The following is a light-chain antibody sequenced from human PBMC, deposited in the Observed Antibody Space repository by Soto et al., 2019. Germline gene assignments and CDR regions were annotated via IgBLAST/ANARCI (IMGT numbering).Light chain of an antibody. J-gene: IGKJ4*01. CDR1: QSISSY. CDR3: QQSYSTPPT. Sequence: DIQMTQSPSSLSASVGDRVTITCRASQSISSYLNWYQQKPGKAPKLLIYAASSLKSGVPSRFSGSGSVTDFTLTISSLQPEDFATYYCQQSYSTPPTFGGGTKVEIK. CDR2: AAS. V-gene: IGKV1-39*01.